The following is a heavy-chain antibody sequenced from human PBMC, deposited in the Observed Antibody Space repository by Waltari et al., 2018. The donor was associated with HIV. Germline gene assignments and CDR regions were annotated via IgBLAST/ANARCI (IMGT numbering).Heavy chain of an antibody. CDR3: AEGPYDYDSSGYDF. D-gene: IGHD3-22*01. CDR1: GGSISSSSYY. Sequence: QLQLQESGPGLVKPSETLSLTCTVSGGSISSSSYYWGWIRQPPGKGLEWIGSIYYSGSTYYNPSLKSRVTISVDTSKNQFSLKLSSVTAADTAVYYCAEGPYDYDSSGYDFWGQGTLVTVSS. V-gene: IGHV4-39*01. J-gene: IGHJ4*02. CDR2: IYYSGST.